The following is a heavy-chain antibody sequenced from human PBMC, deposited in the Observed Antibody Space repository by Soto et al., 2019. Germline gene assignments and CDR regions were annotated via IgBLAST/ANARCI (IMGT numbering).Heavy chain of an antibody. D-gene: IGHD3-10*01. Sequence: SVKVSCKASGGTFNIYTFNWVRQAPGQGLEWIGGIIPLFGTANYAQKFQGRVTITADESTSTAYMELSSLGSEDAAMYYCARDTHYYGSGSFYPPLIWGQGTMVTVSS. CDR3: ARDTHYYGSGSFYPPLI. CDR2: IIPLFGTA. CDR1: GGTFNIYT. V-gene: IGHV1-69*13. J-gene: IGHJ3*02.